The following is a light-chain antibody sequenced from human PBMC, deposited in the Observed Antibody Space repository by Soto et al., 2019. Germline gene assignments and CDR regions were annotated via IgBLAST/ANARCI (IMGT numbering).Light chain of an antibody. CDR2: GAS. CDR3: QQYRSWPRT. Sequence: EIVMTQSPATLSVSPGERATLSCRASQSVNSNYLAWYQQKPGQAPRLLIYGASTRATGIPARVSGSQSGTEFTLTITSLRPEDFGVYYCQQYRSWPRTFGQGTKVDIK. CDR1: QSVNSN. V-gene: IGKV3D-15*01. J-gene: IGKJ1*01.